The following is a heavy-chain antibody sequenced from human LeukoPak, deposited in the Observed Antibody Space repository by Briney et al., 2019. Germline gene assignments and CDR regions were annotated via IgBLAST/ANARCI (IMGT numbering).Heavy chain of an antibody. J-gene: IGHJ3*02. CDR2: IYHSGST. D-gene: IGHD6-13*01. Sequence: PSETLSLTSTVSGYSISSASYWGWIRQPPGKGLEWIGSIYHSGSTYYNPTLKSRVTISVDTSKNQFSLKLSSVTAADTAVYYCARDIAAAAFDAFDIWGQGTMVTVSS. CDR3: ARDIAAAAFDAFDI. CDR1: GYSISSASY. V-gene: IGHV4-38-2*02.